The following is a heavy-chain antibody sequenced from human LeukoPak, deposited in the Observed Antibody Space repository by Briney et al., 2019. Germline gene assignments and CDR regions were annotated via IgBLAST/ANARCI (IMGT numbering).Heavy chain of an antibody. CDR3: TGGATWYYGMDV. CDR2: IRSKAYGGTT. J-gene: IGHJ6*02. D-gene: IGHD1-26*01. Sequence: GGSLRLSCAASGFTFSSYAMSWVRQAPGKGLEWVGFIRSKAYGGTTEYAASVKGRFTISRDDSKSIAYLQMNSLKTEDTAVYYCTGGATWYYGMDVWGQGTTVTVSS. V-gene: IGHV3-49*04. CDR1: GFTFSSYA.